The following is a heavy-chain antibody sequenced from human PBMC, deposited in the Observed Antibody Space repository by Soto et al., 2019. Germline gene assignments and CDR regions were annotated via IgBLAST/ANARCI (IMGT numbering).Heavy chain of an antibody. CDR1: GYSFTSYW. V-gene: IGHV5-51*01. D-gene: IGHD3-22*01. CDR3: ARNDYYDSSGYYKPVGGMDV. CDR2: IYPGDSDT. Sequence: GESLKISCKGSGYSFTSYWIGWVRQMPGKGLEWMGIIYPGDSDTRYSPSLQGQVTISADKSISTAYLQWSSLEASDTAMYYCARNDYYDSSGYYKPVGGMDVWGQGTTVTVSS. J-gene: IGHJ6*02.